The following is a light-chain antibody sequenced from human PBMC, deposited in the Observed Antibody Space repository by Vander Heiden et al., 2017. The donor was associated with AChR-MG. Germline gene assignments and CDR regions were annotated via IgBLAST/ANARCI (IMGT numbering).Light chain of an antibody. Sequence: EIVLTQSPGTLSLSPGERATLSCRASQSVSSNYLAWYQHKPGQAPRLLIYGASSRATGIPDRFRGSGSGTDFTLTISRLEPEDFAVYYCQHYNSAPVTFGQGTKLEIK. CDR1: QSVSSNY. CDR3: QHYNSAPVT. CDR2: GAS. V-gene: IGKV3-20*01. J-gene: IGKJ2*01.